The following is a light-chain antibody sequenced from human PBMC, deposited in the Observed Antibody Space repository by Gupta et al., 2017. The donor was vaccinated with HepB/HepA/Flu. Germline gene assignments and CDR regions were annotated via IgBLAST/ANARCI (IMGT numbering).Light chain of an antibody. CDR2: LGS. J-gene: IGKJ1*01. CDR3: MQALQTPWT. V-gene: IGKV2-28*01. Sequence: DIVMTQSPLSLPVTPGEPASISCRSSQSLLHNNGYNYLDWYLQKPGQSPQLLIYLGSNRASGVPDRFSGSGSRTDFTLKISSVEAEDVGVYYCMQALQTPWTFGQGTKVEIK. CDR1: QSLLHNNGYNY.